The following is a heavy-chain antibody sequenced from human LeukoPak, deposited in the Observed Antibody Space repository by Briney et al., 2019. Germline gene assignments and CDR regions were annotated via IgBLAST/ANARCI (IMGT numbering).Heavy chain of an antibody. CDR2: INPNSGGT. CDR1: GYTFTSYG. J-gene: IGHJ5*02. Sequence: ASVTVSFKASGYTFTSYGISWVRQAPGQGLEWMGWINPNSGGTNYAQKFQGRVTMTRDTSISTAYMELSRLRSDDTAVYYCARDRTEGFDPWGQGTLVTVSS. V-gene: IGHV1-2*02. CDR3: ARDRTEGFDP.